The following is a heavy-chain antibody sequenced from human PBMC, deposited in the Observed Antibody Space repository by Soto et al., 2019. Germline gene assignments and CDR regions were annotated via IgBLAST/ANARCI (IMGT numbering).Heavy chain of an antibody. CDR3: AKGRGSSFSSRTFDI. CDR1: GFTFSSYA. CDR2: INGSGGST. Sequence: EVQLLESGGGLVQPGGSLRLSCAASGFTFSSYAMSWVLQAPGKGLEWVSAINGSGGSTYYADSVKGRFTISRDNSKNTLYLQMNSLRAEDTAVYYCAKGRGSSFSSRTFDIWGQGTMVTVSS. J-gene: IGHJ3*02. V-gene: IGHV3-23*01. D-gene: IGHD6-13*01.